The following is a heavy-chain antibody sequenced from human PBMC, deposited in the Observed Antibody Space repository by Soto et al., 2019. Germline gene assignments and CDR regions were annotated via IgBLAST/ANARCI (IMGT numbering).Heavy chain of an antibody. CDR1: GGTFSSYT. V-gene: IGHV1-69*04. D-gene: IGHD2-2*01. CDR3: AREMYCSSTSCTSLDY. J-gene: IGHJ4*02. Sequence: SVKVSCKASGGTFSSYTISWVRQAPGQGLEWMGRIIPILGIANYAQKFQGRVTITADKSTSTAYMELSSLRSEDTAVYYCAREMYCSSTSCTSLDYWGQGTLVTVSS. CDR2: IIPILGIA.